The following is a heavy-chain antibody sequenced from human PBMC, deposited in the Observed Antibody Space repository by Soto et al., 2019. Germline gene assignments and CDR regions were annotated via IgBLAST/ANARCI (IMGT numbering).Heavy chain of an antibody. CDR2: ISSSSST. V-gene: IGHV3-48*01. Sequence: EVQLVESGGGLVQPGGSLRLSCAASGFTFSRYSMNWVRQAPGKGLEWLSYISSSSSTYADSVKGRFTISRDNAKNSLYLQMNSLRAEDTAVYYCASLDSSGFGRDYWGQGTLVTVSS. J-gene: IGHJ4*02. CDR1: GFTFSRYS. D-gene: IGHD3-22*01. CDR3: ASLDSSGFGRDY.